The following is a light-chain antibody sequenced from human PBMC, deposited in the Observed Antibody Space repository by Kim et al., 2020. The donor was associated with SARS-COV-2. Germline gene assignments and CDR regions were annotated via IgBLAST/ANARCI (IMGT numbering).Light chain of an antibody. CDR1: QGITNS. CDR2: VAS. V-gene: IGKV1-27*01. J-gene: IGKJ1*01. Sequence: DIQMTQSPSSLSVSVGDRVTITCRASQGITNSLVWYQQKPGKVPQLLIYVASALQTGVPSRFSGSGSGTDFTLTISSLQPDDVATYYCQKDNGAPWTFGRGTKVDIK. CDR3: QKDNGAPWT.